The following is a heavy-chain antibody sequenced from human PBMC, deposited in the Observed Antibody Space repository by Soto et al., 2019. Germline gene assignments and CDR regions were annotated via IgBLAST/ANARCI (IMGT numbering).Heavy chain of an antibody. Sequence: EVQLLESGGGFVKPGGSLRLSCEGSGFIFSSHAMSWVRQAPGKGLEWVSSVSQSGASVHLPDFLKGRFSSSRDNVKNTVYLQMNSLRSEDTGVYYCATWRLREHAFDVWGPGTRVTVSA. CDR2: VSQSGASV. D-gene: IGHD4-17*01. V-gene: IGHV3-23*01. CDR1: GFIFSSHA. J-gene: IGHJ3*01. CDR3: ATWRLREHAFDV.